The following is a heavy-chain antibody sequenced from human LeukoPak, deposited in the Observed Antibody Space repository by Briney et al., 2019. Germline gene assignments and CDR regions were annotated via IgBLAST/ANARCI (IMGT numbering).Heavy chain of an antibody. J-gene: IGHJ4*02. CDR2: MYNSGST. D-gene: IGHD4-17*01. Sequence: SETLSLTCTVSGGSISGSYWSWIRQPPGKGLEWIAYMYNSGSTNYNPSLKSRVTTSIDTSKNQFSLKLSSLTAADTAIYYSARGLESCGDYGYWGQGILVTISS. V-gene: IGHV4-59*01. CDR3: ARGLESCGDYGY. CDR1: GGSISGSY.